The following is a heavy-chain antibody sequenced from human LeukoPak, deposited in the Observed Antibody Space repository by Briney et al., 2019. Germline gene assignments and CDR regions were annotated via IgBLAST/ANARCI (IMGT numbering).Heavy chain of an antibody. CDR2: ISGSVGST. D-gene: IGHD6-25*01. CDR3: ARDGGQNSDAFDI. CDR1: GFTFRNYA. V-gene: IGHV3-23*01. J-gene: IGHJ3*02. Sequence: GGSLRLSCAASGFTFRNYAMSRVRQAPGKGLEWVSTISGSVGSTYYADSVKGRFTISRDNAKNSLYLQMNSLRAEDTAVYYCARDGGQNSDAFDIWGQGTMVTVSS.